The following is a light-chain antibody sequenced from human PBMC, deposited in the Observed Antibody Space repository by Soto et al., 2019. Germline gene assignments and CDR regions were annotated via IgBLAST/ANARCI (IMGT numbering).Light chain of an antibody. CDR3: QQYYVWNT. Sequence: EIVMTQSPATLSVSPGERAIFSCRASQSVDSKLAWYQQKLGQAPRLLIYDASTRATGIPARFSGSGSGTEFTLTISSLQSEVFAIYYGQQYYVWNTFGGGTKVEIK. V-gene: IGKV3D-15*01. CDR1: QSVDSK. J-gene: IGKJ4*01. CDR2: DAS.